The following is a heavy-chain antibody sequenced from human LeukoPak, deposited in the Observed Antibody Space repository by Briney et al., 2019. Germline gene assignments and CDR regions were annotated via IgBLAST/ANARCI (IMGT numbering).Heavy chain of an antibody. CDR1: GFTFDDYA. D-gene: IGHD3-3*01. CDR2: ISWNSGSI. Sequence: GRSLRLSCAASGFTFDDYAMHWVRQAPGKGLEWVSGISWNSGSIGYADSVKGRFTISRDNAKNSLYLQMNSLRAEDTALYYCARADYDFWSGSLRGMDVWGQGTTVTVSS. CDR3: ARADYDFWSGSLRGMDV. J-gene: IGHJ6*02. V-gene: IGHV3-9*01.